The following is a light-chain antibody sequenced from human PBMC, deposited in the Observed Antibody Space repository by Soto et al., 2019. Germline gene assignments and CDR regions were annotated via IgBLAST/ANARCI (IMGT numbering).Light chain of an antibody. CDR1: QSVSSY. CDR3: QQYLNWPWT. CDR2: GAS. Sequence: EIVMTQSPATLSVSPGEGVTLSCKASQSVSSYLAWYQQKPGQAPRLLINGASTRATGFPARFSGSGSGTAFTLTISSLQSEDVAVYFCQQYLNWPWTFGQGTKVEIK. J-gene: IGKJ1*01. V-gene: IGKV3-15*01.